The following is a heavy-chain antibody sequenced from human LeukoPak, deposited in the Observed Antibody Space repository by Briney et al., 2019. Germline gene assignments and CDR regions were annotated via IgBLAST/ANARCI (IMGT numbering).Heavy chain of an antibody. V-gene: IGHV4-34*01. D-gene: IGHD3-22*01. J-gene: IGHJ4*02. CDR1: GGSFGGYY. CDR2: INHSGST. Sequence: SETLSLTCAVYGGSFGGYYWSWIRQPPGKGLEWIGEINHSGSTNYNPSLKSRVTISVDTSKNQFSLKLSSVTAADTAVYYCARGRLGRARRYYDSSGHPVDYWGQGTLVTVSS. CDR3: ARGRLGRARRYYDSSGHPVDY.